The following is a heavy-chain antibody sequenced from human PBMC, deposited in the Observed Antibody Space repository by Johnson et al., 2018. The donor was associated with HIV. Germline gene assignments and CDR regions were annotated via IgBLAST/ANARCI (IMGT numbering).Heavy chain of an antibody. Sequence: VQLVESGGGVVQPGRSLRLSCAASGFTVSSNAMSWVRQAPGKGLEWVTSISGGTTYYADSRKGRFTLSRDISKDTLHLQMNSLRAEDTAVYSCARDRGGYYYDSGGYQWGQGTMVTVSS. CDR2: ISGGTT. CDR3: ARDRGGYYYDSGGYQ. CDR1: GFTVSSNA. J-gene: IGHJ3*01. V-gene: IGHV3-38-3*01. D-gene: IGHD3-22*01.